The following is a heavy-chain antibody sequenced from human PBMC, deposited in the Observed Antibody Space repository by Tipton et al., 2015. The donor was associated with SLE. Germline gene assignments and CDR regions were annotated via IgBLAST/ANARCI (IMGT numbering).Heavy chain of an antibody. CDR3: TRDPYYYDSSGSPYSY. V-gene: IGHV4-59*11. D-gene: IGHD3-22*01. CDR1: GASISSHY. Sequence: TLSLTCTVSGASISSHYWNWVRQPPGKGLEWISYIYYSGITNYNPSLKSRVTMSIDTSNNQFSLKLNSVTAADTAVYYCTRDPYYYDSSGSPYSYWGQGTLVTVSS. CDR2: IYYSGIT. J-gene: IGHJ4*02.